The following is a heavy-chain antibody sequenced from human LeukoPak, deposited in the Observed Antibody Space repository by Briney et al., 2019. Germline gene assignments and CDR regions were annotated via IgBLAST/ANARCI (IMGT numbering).Heavy chain of an antibody. CDR1: GFTFSSYA. V-gene: IGHV3-30*04. CDR3: ARDQGSYGYSWPGYYYYGMDV. Sequence: PGGSLRLSCAASGFTFSSYAMHWVRQAPGKGLEWVAVISYDGSNKYYADSVKGRFTISKDNSKNTLYLQMNSLRAEDTAVYYCARDQGSYGYSWPGYYYYGMDVWGQGTTVTVSS. CDR2: ISYDGSNK. D-gene: IGHD5-18*01. J-gene: IGHJ6*02.